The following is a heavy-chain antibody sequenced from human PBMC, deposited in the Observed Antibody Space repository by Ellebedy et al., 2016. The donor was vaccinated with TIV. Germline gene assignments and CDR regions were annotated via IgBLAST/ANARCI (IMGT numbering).Heavy chain of an antibody. CDR2: ITSDSSYI. CDR3: ARVARYSSSWHGGYFDY. D-gene: IGHD6-13*01. CDR1: GFSFSSYS. Sequence: PGGSLRLSCAASGFSFSSYSMNWVRQAPGKGLEWVSSITSDSSYIYYADSVKGRFTISRDNAKNSLYLQMNSLRAEDTAVYYCARVARYSSSWHGGYFDYWGQGTLVTVSS. V-gene: IGHV3-21*04. J-gene: IGHJ4*02.